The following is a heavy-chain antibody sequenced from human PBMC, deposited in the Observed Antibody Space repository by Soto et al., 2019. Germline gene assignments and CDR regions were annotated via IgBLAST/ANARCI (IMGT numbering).Heavy chain of an antibody. V-gene: IGHV3-21*06. CDR1: GFIFTRYS. J-gene: IGHJ4*02. Sequence: PGESLRLSCAASGFIFTRYSMNWVRQAPGKGLEWVSSISSTTNYIYYGDSMKGRFTISRDNAKNSLYLEMNSLRAEDTAVYYCARESEDLTSNFDYWGQGTLVTVSS. CDR2: ISSTTNYI. CDR3: ARESEDLTSNFDY.